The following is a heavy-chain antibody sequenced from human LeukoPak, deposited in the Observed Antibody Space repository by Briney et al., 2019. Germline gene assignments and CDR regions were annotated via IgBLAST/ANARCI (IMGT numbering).Heavy chain of an antibody. J-gene: IGHJ4*02. CDR3: ASYGDYSLNFDY. CDR2: ISADNGNT. Sequence: ASVKVSCKASCYTFTSYGISWVRQAPGQGLEWMGWISADNGNTNYAQRLQGRVTMTTDTSTSTAYMELRSLRSDDTAVYYCASYGDYSLNFDYWGQGTLVTVSS. D-gene: IGHD4-17*01. CDR1: CYTFTSYG. V-gene: IGHV1-18*01.